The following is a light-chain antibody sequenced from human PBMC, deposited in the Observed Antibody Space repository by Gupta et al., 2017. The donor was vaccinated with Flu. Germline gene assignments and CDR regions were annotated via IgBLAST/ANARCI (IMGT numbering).Light chain of an antibody. J-gene: IGKJ4*01. CDR1: QSVNTK. CDR2: GAS. V-gene: IGKV3-15*01. Sequence: PATLSVFPGEGATPSCRASQSVNTKLAGYQHKHGQDPRLLIYGASTRASGGPARFSGSGSGTEFTLTISSLQSEDFAVYHCQQYNNWHRTFGEGTKVEIK. CDR3: QQYNNWHRT.